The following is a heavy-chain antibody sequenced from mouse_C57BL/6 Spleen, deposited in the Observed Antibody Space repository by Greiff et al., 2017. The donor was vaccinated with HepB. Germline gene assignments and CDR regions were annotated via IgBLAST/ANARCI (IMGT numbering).Heavy chain of an antibody. D-gene: IGHD2-4*01. J-gene: IGHJ4*01. V-gene: IGHV1-81*01. CDR1: GYTFTSYG. CDR3: ARWDYGYAMDY. CDR2: IYPRSGNT. Sequence: VQLQESGAELARPGASVKLSCKASGYTFTSYGISWVKQRTGQGLEWIGEIYPRSGNTYYNEKFKGKATLTADKSSSTAYMELRSLTSEDSAVYFCARWDYGYAMDYWGQGTSVTVSS.